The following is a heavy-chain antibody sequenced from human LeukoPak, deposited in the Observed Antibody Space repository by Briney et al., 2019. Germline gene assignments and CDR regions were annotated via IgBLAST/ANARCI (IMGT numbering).Heavy chain of an antibody. D-gene: IGHD6-13*01. Sequence: PGGSLRLSCAASGFTFSDYAMSWVRQAPGKGLEWVSAISGSGGSTYYGDSVKGRFTISRDNSKNTLYLQMNSLRAEDTAVYYCAKTRPLDSSSWSHGDYWGQGTLVTVSS. CDR3: AKTRPLDSSSWSHGDY. V-gene: IGHV3-23*01. J-gene: IGHJ4*02. CDR2: ISGSGGST. CDR1: GFTFSDYA.